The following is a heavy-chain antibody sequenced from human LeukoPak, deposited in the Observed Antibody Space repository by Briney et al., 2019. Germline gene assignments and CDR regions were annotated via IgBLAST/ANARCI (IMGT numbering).Heavy chain of an antibody. D-gene: IGHD2-2*01. CDR2: IIPIFGTA. Sequence: SVKVSCKASGGTXSSYAISGVRQAPGQGLEWMGGIIPIFGTANYAQKFQGRVTITADESTSTAYMELSSLRSEDMAVYYCAREMEAIVVVPAAMRTLYYFDYWGQGTLVTVSS. V-gene: IGHV1-69*13. J-gene: IGHJ4*02. CDR1: GGTXSSYA. CDR3: AREMEAIVVVPAAMRTLYYFDY.